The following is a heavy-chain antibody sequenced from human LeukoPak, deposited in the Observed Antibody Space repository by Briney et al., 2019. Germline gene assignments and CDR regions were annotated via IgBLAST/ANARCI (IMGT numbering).Heavy chain of an antibody. J-gene: IGHJ3*02. D-gene: IGHD1-1*01. V-gene: IGHV3-7*03. CDR2: IKQDGSEK. Sequence: GGSLRLSCAASRFTFSSYWMSWVRQAPGKGLEWVANIKQDGSEKYYVDSVKGRFTISRDNSKNTLYLQMNSLRAEDTAVYYCAKTLDDAFDIWGQGTMVTVSS. CDR3: AKTLDDAFDI. CDR1: RFTFSSYW.